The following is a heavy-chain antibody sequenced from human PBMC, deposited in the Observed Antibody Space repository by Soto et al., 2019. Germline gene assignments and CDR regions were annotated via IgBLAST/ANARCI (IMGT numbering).Heavy chain of an antibody. CDR3: ASTEVLWFGVEG. J-gene: IGHJ4*02. D-gene: IGHD3-10*01. Sequence: ASVKVSCKASGYTFTSYGISWVRQAPGQRLEWMGWISAYNGNTNYVQKLQGRVTMTTDTSKNQFSLKLSSVTAADTAVYYCASTEVLWFGVEGWGQGTLVTVSS. V-gene: IGHV1-18*01. CDR1: GYTFTSYG. CDR2: ISAYNGNT.